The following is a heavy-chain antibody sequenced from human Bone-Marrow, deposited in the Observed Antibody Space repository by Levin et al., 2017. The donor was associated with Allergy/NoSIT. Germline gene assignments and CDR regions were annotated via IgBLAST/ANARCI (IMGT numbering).Heavy chain of an antibody. J-gene: IGHJ6*02. D-gene: IGHD6-19*01. V-gene: IGHV4-59*01. CDR3: ARAGDWESSVWYGTKDYAMEF. CDR2: IYSTASS. Sequence: SQTLSLTCNVSGVSINNYFWSWIRQPPGKGLEWVGYIYSTASSSYNPSLKNRVTMSIETSKNQVSLKLRSVTAADTAVYYCARAGDWESSVWYGTKDYAMEFWGQGTTVTVSS. CDR1: GVSINNYF.